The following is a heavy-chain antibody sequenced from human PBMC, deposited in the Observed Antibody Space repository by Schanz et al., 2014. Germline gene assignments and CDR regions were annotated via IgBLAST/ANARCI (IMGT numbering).Heavy chain of an antibody. J-gene: IGHJ6*02. CDR2: IYSGGHT. Sequence: EVQLAESGGGLVQPGGSLRISCAASGFTVSSNHMNWVRQAPGKGLEWVSVIYSGGHTYYADSVKGRFSISRDNSKNTMYLQMNSLRAEDSAVYYCARDSGYSRSWYSGLRYYLYGLDVWGQGTTVTVSS. V-gene: IGHV3-66*01. D-gene: IGHD6-13*01. CDR1: GFTVSSNH. CDR3: ARDSGYSRSWYSGLRYYLYGLDV.